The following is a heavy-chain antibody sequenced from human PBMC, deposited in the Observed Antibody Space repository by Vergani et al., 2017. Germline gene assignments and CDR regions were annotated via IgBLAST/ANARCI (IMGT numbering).Heavy chain of an antibody. V-gene: IGHV4-31*03. Sequence: QVQLQESGPGLVKPSQTLSLTCTVSGGSISSGGYYWSWIRQHPGKGLEWIGYIYYSGSTYYNPSLKSRVTISVDTSKNQFSLKLSSVTAADTAVYYCARQVYDFWSGYGYYFDYWGQGTLVTVSS. CDR3: ARQVYDFWSGYGYYFDY. CDR2: IYYSGST. J-gene: IGHJ4*02. D-gene: IGHD3-3*01. CDR1: GGSISSGGYY.